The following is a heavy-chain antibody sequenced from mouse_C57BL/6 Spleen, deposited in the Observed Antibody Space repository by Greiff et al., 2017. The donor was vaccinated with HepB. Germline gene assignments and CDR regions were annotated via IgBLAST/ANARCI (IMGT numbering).Heavy chain of an antibody. CDR2: IHPNSGST. CDR1: GYTFTSYW. D-gene: IGHD1-1*01. V-gene: IGHV1-64*01. J-gene: IGHJ3*01. CDR3: ASDPYYYGSSYGGFAY. Sequence: VQLQQPGAELVKPGASVKLSCKASGYTFTSYWMHWVKQRPGQGLEWIGMIHPNSGSTNYNEKFKSKATLTVDKSSSTAYMQLSSLTSEDSAVYYCASDPYYYGSSYGGFAYWGQGTLVTVSA.